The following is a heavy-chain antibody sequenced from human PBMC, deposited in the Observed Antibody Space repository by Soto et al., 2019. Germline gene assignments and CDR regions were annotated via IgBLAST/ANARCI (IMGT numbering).Heavy chain of an antibody. V-gene: IGHV1-18*01. D-gene: IGHD2-8*01. CDR3: AKNGQPPYYYYGMYV. CDR1: GYTFTRYG. CDR2: ISGYHGDT. Sequence: QGQLVQSGAEVKKPGASVKVSCKASGYTFTRYGISWVRQAPGQGLEWMGWISGYHGDTKYAQKFQGRVTMTVDTSTTTAYMELRSLTSDDRAVYYCAKNGQPPYYYYGMYVWCQGTTVTVSS. J-gene: IGHJ6*02.